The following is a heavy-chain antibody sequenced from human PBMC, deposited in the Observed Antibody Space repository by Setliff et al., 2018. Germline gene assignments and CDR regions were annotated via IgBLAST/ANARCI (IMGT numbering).Heavy chain of an antibody. CDR2: ISAYNGNT. J-gene: IGHJ4*02. V-gene: IGHV1-18*01. CDR1: GYTFTSYG. CDR3: ARPLPTGYYDSSGYFDY. D-gene: IGHD3-22*01. Sequence: GASVKVSCKASGYTFTSYGISWVRQAPGQGLERMGWISAYNGNTNYAQKLQGRVTMTTDTSTSTAYMELRSLRSDDTAVYYCARPLPTGYYDSSGYFDYWGQGTLVTVPQ.